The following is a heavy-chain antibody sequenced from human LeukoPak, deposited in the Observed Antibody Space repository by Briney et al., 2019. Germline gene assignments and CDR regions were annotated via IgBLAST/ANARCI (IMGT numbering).Heavy chain of an antibody. CDR3: ARGDSSGYYRDYYYMDV. V-gene: IGHV1-2*02. CDR1: GYTFTGYY. D-gene: IGHD3-22*01. Sequence: ASVKVSCKASGYTFTGYYMHWVRQAPGQGLEWMGWINPNSGGTNYAQKFQGRVTMTRDTSISTAYMELSSLRSEDTAVYYCARGDSSGYYRDYYYMDVWGKGTTVTVSS. CDR2: INPNSGGT. J-gene: IGHJ6*03.